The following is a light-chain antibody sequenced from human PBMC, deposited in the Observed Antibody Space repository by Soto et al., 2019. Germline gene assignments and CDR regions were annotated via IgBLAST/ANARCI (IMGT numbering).Light chain of an antibody. CDR3: QQYNNWPPT. V-gene: IGKV3D-15*01. CDR1: QSVSGN. J-gene: IGKJ1*01. Sequence: EIVMTQSPATLSVSPGERATLSCRASQSVSGNLAWYQQKPGQAPRLLIYGASTRATGIPARFSGGGSGTEFTLTISSLQSADFAVYYCQQYNNWPPTFGQGTKVEIK. CDR2: GAS.